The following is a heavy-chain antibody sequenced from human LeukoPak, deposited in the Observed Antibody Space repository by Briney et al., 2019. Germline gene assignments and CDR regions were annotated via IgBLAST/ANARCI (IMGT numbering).Heavy chain of an antibody. CDR3: AKDDDYYYGMDV. CDR1: GFIFSSYT. V-gene: IGHV3-21*01. J-gene: IGHJ6*02. Sequence: PGGSLRLSCAASGFIFSSYTMNWVRQAPGKGLEWVSFISSSSTYIYYADSVKGRFTISRDNAKNSLYLQMNSLRAEDTAVYYCAKDDDYYYGMDVWGQGTTVTVSS. CDR2: ISSSSTYI.